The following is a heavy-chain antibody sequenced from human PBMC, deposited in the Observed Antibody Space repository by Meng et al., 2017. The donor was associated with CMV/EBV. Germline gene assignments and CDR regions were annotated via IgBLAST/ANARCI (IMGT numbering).Heavy chain of an antibody. V-gene: IGHV4-30-4*08. Sequence: VLLHQSCRGLVKPSPTLSLTCTVPGGPNSSGDYYWRCIRQPPGKGLEWIGYIYYSGSTYYDPSLKSRVTLSVDTSTNQFSLKLSSVTAADTAVYYCARVMGPNRTPYYFDYWGQGTLVTVSS. CDR2: IYYSGST. CDR3: ARVMGPNRTPYYFDY. D-gene: IGHD1-14*01. CDR1: GGPNSSGDYY. J-gene: IGHJ4*02.